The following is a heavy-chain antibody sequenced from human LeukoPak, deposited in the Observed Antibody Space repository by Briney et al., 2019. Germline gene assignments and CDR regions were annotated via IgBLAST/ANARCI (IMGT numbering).Heavy chain of an antibody. V-gene: IGHV1-2*02. CDR3: ARVKAYGGAGDFDY. CDR1: GYTFTDYY. D-gene: IGHD3-10*01. Sequence: GASVKVSCKASGYTFTDYYMHWVRQAPGQGLEWMGWINPNSGGTNSAQKFQGRVTMTRDTSISTAYMEVSRLTSDDTAVYFCARVKAYGGAGDFDYWGQGTLVTVSS. J-gene: IGHJ4*02. CDR2: INPNSGGT.